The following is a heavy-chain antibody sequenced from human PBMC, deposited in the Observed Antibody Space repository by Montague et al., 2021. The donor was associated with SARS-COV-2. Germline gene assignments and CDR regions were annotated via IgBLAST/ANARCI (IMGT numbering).Heavy chain of an antibody. V-gene: IGHV4-59*01. CDR2: IYYSGST. CDR3: ARGSGWMGDAFDI. D-gene: IGHD6-19*01. Sequence: SETLSLTCTVSGGSISSYYWSWIRQPPGKGLEWIGYIYYSGSTNYNPSLKSRVTISVDTSKNQFSLKLSSVTAADTAVYYCARGSGWMGDAFDIWGQGAMVTVSS. CDR1: GGSISSYY. J-gene: IGHJ3*02.